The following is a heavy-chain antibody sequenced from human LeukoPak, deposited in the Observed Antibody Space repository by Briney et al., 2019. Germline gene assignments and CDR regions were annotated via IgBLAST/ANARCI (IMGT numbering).Heavy chain of an antibody. D-gene: IGHD1-1*01. J-gene: IGHJ4*02. CDR3: ARDWGVQLERHFDY. CDR2: IIPIFSTP. V-gene: IGHV1-69*05. Sequence: ASVKVSCKASGGTFSNYAISWVRQAPGQGLEWMGGIIPIFSTPNYAQKFQGRVTMTRDMSTSTVYMELSSLRSEDTAVYYCARDWGVQLERHFDYWGQGTLVTVSS. CDR1: GGTFSNYA.